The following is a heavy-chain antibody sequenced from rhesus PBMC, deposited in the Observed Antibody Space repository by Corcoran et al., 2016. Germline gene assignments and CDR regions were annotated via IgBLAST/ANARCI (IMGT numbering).Heavy chain of an antibody. CDR3: ARDLTYSSGWYGFDY. Sequence: QLQLQESGPGLVKPSETLSVTCAVSGGSISSSYWSWIRQAPGKGLEWIGYIYGSGSSTNYNPSLKSRVTLSVDTSKNQLSLKLSSVTTADTAVYCCARDLTYSSGWYGFDYWGQGVLVTVSS. CDR2: IYGSGSST. J-gene: IGHJ4*01. V-gene: IGHV4-169*02. CDR1: GGSISSSY. D-gene: IGHD6-31*01.